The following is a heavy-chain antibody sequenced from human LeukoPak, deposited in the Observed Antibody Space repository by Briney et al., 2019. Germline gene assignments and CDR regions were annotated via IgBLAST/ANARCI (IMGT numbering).Heavy chain of an antibody. J-gene: IGHJ4*02. D-gene: IGHD4-17*01. V-gene: IGHV1-69*04. Sequence: SVKVSCKASGGTFSSYAISWVRPAPGQGLEWMGRIIPILGIANYAQKFQGRVTITADKSTSTAYMELSSLRSEDTAVYYCARADGDYAFDYWGQGTLVTVSS. CDR1: GGTFSSYA. CDR3: ARADGDYAFDY. CDR2: IIPILGIA.